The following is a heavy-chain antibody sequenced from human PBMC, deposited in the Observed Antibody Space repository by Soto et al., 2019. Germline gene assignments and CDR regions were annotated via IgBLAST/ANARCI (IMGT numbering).Heavy chain of an antibody. V-gene: IGHV4-34*01. CDR3: ARAKPEGDYSNCEYFQH. D-gene: IGHD4-4*01. CDR2: INHSGST. Sequence: SETLSLTCAVYGGTFSGYYWSWIRQPPGKGLEWIGEINHSGSTNYNPSHKSRGTITVDTTKNQSPLKLSSGTAADTAVYYGARAKPEGDYSNCEYFQHWGQGTLVTVSS. J-gene: IGHJ1*01. CDR1: GGTFSGYY.